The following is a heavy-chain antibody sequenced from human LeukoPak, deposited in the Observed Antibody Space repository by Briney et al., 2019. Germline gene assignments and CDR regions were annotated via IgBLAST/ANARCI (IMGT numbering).Heavy chain of an antibody. D-gene: IGHD1-7*01. J-gene: IGHJ6*03. Sequence: ASVKVSCKASGYTFTGYYMHWVRQAPGQGLEWMGWINPNSGGTNYAQKFQGRVTMTRDTSISTAYMELSRLRSDDTAVYYCARGIVTGTTTHAYYYYYYMDVWGKGTTVTVSS. CDR3: ARGIVTGTTTHAYYYYYYMDV. CDR1: GYTFTGYY. CDR2: INPNSGGT. V-gene: IGHV1-2*02.